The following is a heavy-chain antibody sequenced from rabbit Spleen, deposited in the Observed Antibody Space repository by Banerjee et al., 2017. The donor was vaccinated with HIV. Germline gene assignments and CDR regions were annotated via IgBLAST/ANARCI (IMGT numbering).Heavy chain of an antibody. V-gene: IGHV1S45*01. Sequence: QEQLVESGGNLITPGGSLTLTYIASGVSFSGNSYMCWVRQAPGKGLEWIACIDTGSSGFTYFASWAKGRFTISKTSSTTVTLQMTSLTAADTATYFCARDTSSSFSSYGMDLWGQGTLVTVS. CDR1: GVSFSGNSY. J-gene: IGHJ3*01. D-gene: IGHD1-1*01. CDR2: IDTGSSGFT. CDR3: ARDTSSSFSSYGMDL.